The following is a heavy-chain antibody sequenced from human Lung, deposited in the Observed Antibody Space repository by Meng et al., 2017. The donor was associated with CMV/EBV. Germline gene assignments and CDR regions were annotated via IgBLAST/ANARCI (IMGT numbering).Heavy chain of an antibody. D-gene: IGHD6-25*01. Sequence: SCPXLARHTQSHTLTCTFRGFALSISRLAVGWIRQPPGKTLECHGIIYWHDDKRYSPSLKSRLTITKDTSKNQVVLTMTNMDPADTATYYCAPARYSSVYYFNYWGQGTLVTVSS. CDR3: APARYSSVYYFNY. CDR2: IYWHDDK. J-gene: IGHJ4*02. V-gene: IGHV2-5*01. CDR1: GFALSISRLA.